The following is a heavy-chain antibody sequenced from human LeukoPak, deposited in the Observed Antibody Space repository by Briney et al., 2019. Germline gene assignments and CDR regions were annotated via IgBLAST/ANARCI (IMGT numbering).Heavy chain of an antibody. Sequence: PGGSLRLSCAASGFTFSRYGMHWVRQAPGKGLEWGAVISYDGSNKYYADSVKGRFTISRDNSKNTLYLQMNSLRSEDTAVYYCARENSVRDEAWWFNPWGQGTLVTVPS. D-gene: IGHD5-24*01. J-gene: IGHJ5*02. CDR2: ISYDGSNK. CDR3: ARENSVRDEAWWFNP. CDR1: GFTFSRYG. V-gene: IGHV3-30*03.